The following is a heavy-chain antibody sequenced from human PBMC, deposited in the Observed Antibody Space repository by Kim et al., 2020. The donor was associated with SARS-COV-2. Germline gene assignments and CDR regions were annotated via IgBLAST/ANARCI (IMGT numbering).Heavy chain of an antibody. V-gene: IGHV3-21*01. J-gene: IGHJ6*02. CDR3: AGSRDGYKIYGMDV. Sequence: ADSVKGRFTIARDNAKNSLYLQMNSLRAEDTAVYYCAGSRDGYKIYGMDVWGQGTTVTVSS. D-gene: IGHD5-12*01.